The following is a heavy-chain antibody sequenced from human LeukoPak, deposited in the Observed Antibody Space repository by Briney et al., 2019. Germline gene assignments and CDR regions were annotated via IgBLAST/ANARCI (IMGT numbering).Heavy chain of an antibody. D-gene: IGHD2-2*01. V-gene: IGHV3-21*01. Sequence: PGGSLRLSCAASGFTFSSYSMNWVRQAPGKGLEWVSSISSSSSYIYYADSVKGRFTISRDNAKNSLYLQMNSLRAEDTAVYYCARAYCSSTSCYAGIDYWGQGTLVTVSS. J-gene: IGHJ4*02. CDR1: GFTFSSYS. CDR3: ARAYCSSTSCYAGIDY. CDR2: ISSSSSYI.